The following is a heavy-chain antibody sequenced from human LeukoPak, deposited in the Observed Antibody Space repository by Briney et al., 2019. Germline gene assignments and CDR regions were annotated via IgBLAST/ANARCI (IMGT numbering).Heavy chain of an antibody. J-gene: IGHJ4*02. Sequence: GGSLRLSCAASGFTFSSYVMHWVRQAPGKGLEWVAIISYDGSNEYYADSVKGRFTISRDNSKNTLYLQMNSLRAEDTAVYYCARDLAVYGSGTHWGQGTLVTVSS. V-gene: IGHV3-30*14. CDR1: GFTFSSYV. D-gene: IGHD3-10*01. CDR3: ARDLAVYGSGTH. CDR2: ISYDGSNE.